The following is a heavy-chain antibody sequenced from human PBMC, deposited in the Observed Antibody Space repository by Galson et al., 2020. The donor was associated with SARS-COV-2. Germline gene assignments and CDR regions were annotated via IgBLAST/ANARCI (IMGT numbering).Heavy chain of an antibody. CDR2: ITTYTGKT. D-gene: IGHD1-20*01. J-gene: IGHJ4*02. V-gene: IGHV1-18*04. Sequence: GASVKVSCKALGYTFTSYGINWVRQAPGQGPEWMGRITTYTGKTNYAPKLEGRVTMTADTSTSTVYMELRSLISDDTAVYYCTRRDITGVDYWGQGTLVTVSS. CDR1: GYTFTSYG. CDR3: TRRDITGVDY.